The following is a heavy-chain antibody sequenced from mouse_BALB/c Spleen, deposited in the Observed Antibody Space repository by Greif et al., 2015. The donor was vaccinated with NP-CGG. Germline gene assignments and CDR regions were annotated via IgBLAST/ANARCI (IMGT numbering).Heavy chain of an antibody. D-gene: IGHD2-10*01. J-gene: IGHJ1*01. CDR2: ISSGGSYT. Sequence: EVQRVESGGGLVKPGGSLKLSCAASGFAFSSYDMSWVRQTPEKRLEWVATISSGGSYTYYPDSVKGRFTISRDNARNTLYLQMSSLKSEDTAAYYCASRLLLDVWGAGTTVSVAS. CDR3: ASRLLLDV. CDR1: GFAFSSYD. V-gene: IGHV5-9*02.